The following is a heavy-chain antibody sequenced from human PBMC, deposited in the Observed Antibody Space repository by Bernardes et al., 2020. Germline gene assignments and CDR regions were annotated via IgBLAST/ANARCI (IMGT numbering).Heavy chain of an antibody. V-gene: IGHV3-30*18. CDR1: GFTFSSYG. Sequence: GGSLRLSCAASGFTFSSYGMHWVRQAPGKGLEWVAVISYDGSNKYYADSVKGRFTISRDNSKNTLYLQMNSLRAEDTAVYYCAKDSFPYSGSYLPPTGGFDYWGQGTLVTVSS. J-gene: IGHJ4*02. CDR2: ISYDGSNK. CDR3: AKDSFPYSGSYLPPTGGFDY. D-gene: IGHD1-26*01.